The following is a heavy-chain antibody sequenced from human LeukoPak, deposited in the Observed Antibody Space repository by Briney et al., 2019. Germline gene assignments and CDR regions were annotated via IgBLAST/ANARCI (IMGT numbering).Heavy chain of an antibody. CDR3: ARHRGSYWDAFDM. CDR2: IYYSGST. D-gene: IGHD1-26*01. Sequence: SETLSLTCTVSGGSISSSSYYWGWIRQPPGKGLEWIGSIYYSGSTYYNPSLKSRVTISVDTSKNQFSLNLSSVTAADTAVYYCARHRGSYWDAFDMWGQGTMVTVCS. CDR1: GGSISSSSYY. V-gene: IGHV4-39*01. J-gene: IGHJ3*02.